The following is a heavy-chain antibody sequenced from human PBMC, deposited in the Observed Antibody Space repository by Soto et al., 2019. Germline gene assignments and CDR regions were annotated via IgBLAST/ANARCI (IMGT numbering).Heavy chain of an antibody. CDR1: GFTFSIYA. CDR2: ISHDGNNR. V-gene: IGHV3-30*14. D-gene: IGHD1-7*01. J-gene: IGHJ3*02. CDR3: VRRGTATVAFDI. Sequence: QVQVVESGGGVVQPGRSLRLSCAASGFTFSIYAMHWVRQAPGKGLEWLASISHDGNNRYYAGSVRGRFTISRDNSRNTLYFQMNSLRRDDPAVYSCVRRGTATVAFDIWGQGTMVTVSS.